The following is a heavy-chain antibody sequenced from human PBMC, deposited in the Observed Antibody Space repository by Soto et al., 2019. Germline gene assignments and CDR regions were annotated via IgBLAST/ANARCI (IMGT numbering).Heavy chain of an antibody. D-gene: IGHD3-10*01. J-gene: IGHJ6*03. CDR1: GYTFTGYY. V-gene: IGHV1-2*04. Sequence: ASVKVSCKASGYTFTGYYMHWVRQAPGQGLEWMGWINPNSGGTNYAQKFQGWVTMTRDTSISTAYMELSRLRSDDTAVYYCARGGRITMVRGVISYYMDVWGKGTTVTVSS. CDR3: ARGGRITMVRGVISYYMDV. CDR2: INPNSGGT.